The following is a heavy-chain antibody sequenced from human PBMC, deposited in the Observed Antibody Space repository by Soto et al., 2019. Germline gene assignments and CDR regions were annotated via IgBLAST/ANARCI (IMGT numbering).Heavy chain of an antibody. CDR3: ARGYYDSSGYLDY. CDR1: GFTFSSYG. J-gene: IGHJ4*02. CDR2: IWHDGSNK. V-gene: IGHV3-33*01. Sequence: GGSLRLSCAASGFTFSSYGMHWVRQAPGKGLEWVAVIWHDGSNKYYADSVKGRFTISRDNSKNTLYLQMNSLRAEDTAVYYCARGYYDSSGYLDYWGQGTLVTVSS. D-gene: IGHD3-22*01.